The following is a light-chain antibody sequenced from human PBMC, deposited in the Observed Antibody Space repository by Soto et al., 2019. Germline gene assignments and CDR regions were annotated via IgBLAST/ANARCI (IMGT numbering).Light chain of an antibody. V-gene: IGKV3-15*01. CDR3: QQYHDWPPVT. J-gene: IGKJ5*01. Sequence: EIVMTQSPGSLSVSPGETATLSCRASQSVTGNLAWFQQKPGQAPRLLIYAASTRATGVPLRFSGSGSGTEFTLTISSLQSEDVATYFCQQYHDWPPVTFGQGTRLEIK. CDR1: QSVTGN. CDR2: AAS.